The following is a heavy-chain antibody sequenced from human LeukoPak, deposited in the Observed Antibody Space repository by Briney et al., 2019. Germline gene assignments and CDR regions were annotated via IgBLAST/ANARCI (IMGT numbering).Heavy chain of an antibody. Sequence: GASVTVSCKVSGYTLTELSMHWVRQAPGKGLEWMGGFDPEDGETIYAQKFQGRVTMTEDTSTDTAYMELSSLRSEDTAVYYCATPNVDTAMVTHFDYWGQGTLVTVSS. D-gene: IGHD5-18*01. J-gene: IGHJ4*02. V-gene: IGHV1-24*01. CDR2: FDPEDGET. CDR1: GYTLTELS. CDR3: ATPNVDTAMVTHFDY.